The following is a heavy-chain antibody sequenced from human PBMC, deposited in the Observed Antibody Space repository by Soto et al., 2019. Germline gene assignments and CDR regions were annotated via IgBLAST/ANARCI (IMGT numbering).Heavy chain of an antibody. CDR2: INGNTGST. J-gene: IGHJ4*02. Sequence: QVQLVQSGAEVKKPGASVKVSFKTPGNCCSKYAISWVREAPGQGLEWMGWINGNTGSTNYAQKFRGRVTMTTDTSTGMVYMELSSLTSDDTAIYYCGRDGDQWDQRYLDYWGQGTLVSV. CDR3: GRDGDQWDQRYLDY. V-gene: IGHV1-18*01. CDR1: GNCCSKYA. D-gene: IGHD1-26*01.